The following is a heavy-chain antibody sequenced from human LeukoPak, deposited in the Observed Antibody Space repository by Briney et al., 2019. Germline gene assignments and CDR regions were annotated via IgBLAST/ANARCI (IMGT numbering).Heavy chain of an antibody. CDR2: ISYDGSNK. CDR3: ARSLGYCSGGSCYPLDAFDI. Sequence: GGSLRLSCAASGFTFSSYAMHWVRQAPGKGLEWVAVISYDGSNKYYADSVKGRFTISRDNSKNTLYLQMNSLRAEDTAVYYCARSLGYCSGGSCYPLDAFDIWGQGTMVTVSS. J-gene: IGHJ3*02. V-gene: IGHV3-30*04. CDR1: GFTFSSYA. D-gene: IGHD2-15*01.